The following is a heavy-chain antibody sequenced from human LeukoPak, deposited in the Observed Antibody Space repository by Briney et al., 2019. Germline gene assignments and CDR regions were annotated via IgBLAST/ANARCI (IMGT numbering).Heavy chain of an antibody. Sequence: ASVKVSCKASGYTFTSYGISWVRQAPGQGLEWMGWISAYNGNTNYAQKLQGRVTMTTDTSTTTAYMELRSLRSDDTAVYYCARVADYGSGSHLFDYWGQGTLVAVSS. CDR1: GYTFTSYG. CDR3: ARVADYGSGSHLFDY. CDR2: ISAYNGNT. D-gene: IGHD3-10*01. J-gene: IGHJ4*02. V-gene: IGHV1-18*01.